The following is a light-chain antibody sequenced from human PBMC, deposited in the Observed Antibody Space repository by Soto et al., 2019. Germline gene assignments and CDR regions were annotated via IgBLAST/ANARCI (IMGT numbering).Light chain of an antibody. CDR1: QSVINSY. J-gene: IGKJ2*01. CDR3: QHYGSSVYT. CDR2: GAS. Sequence: ETVLTQSPGILSLSPGERATLYCRASQSVINSYLAWYQQTPGQAPRLLIYGASTRATGTPDRFSGSGSGTDFSLTISRLEPEDSAVYYCQHYGSSVYTFGQGTKLEIK. V-gene: IGKV3-20*01.